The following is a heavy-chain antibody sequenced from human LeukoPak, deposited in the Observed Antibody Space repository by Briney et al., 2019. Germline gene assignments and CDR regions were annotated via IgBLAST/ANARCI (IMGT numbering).Heavy chain of an antibody. V-gene: IGHV3-30*18. CDR3: AKVFGAAITMVRGVFDY. CDR2: ISYDGSNK. CDR1: GFTFSNYG. Sequence: PGRSLRLSCAASGFTFSNYGMHWVRQAPGKGLEWVAVISYDGSNKYYADSVKGRFTISRDNSKNTLYLQMNSLRAEDTAVYYCAKVFGAAITMVRGVFDYWGQGTLVTVSS. D-gene: IGHD3-10*01. J-gene: IGHJ4*02.